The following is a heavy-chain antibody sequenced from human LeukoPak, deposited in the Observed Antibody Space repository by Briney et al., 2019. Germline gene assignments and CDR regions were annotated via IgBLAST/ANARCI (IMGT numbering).Heavy chain of an antibody. V-gene: IGHV4-34*01. Sequence: SETLSLTCAVYGGSFSGYHWSWIRQPPGKGLEWIGEIDHSGSTNYNPSLKSRVIISVDASKNQFSLKLRSVTAADTAIYYCAGDYKTLAYWGRGTLVTVSS. CDR2: IDHSGST. J-gene: IGHJ4*02. D-gene: IGHD4-11*01. CDR1: GGSFSGYH. CDR3: AGDYKTLAY.